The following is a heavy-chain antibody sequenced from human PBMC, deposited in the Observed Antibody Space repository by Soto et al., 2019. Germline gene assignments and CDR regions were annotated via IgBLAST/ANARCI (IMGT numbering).Heavy chain of an antibody. Sequence: SETLSLTCAVYDGSFIEDYWSWIRQPPRKGLEWIGEINPGGTTNYNPSLKSRVSISIDRSRNQFSLKLTSVTAADTGVYYCAKLFGDYTGYWGQGTQVTVSS. D-gene: IGHD4-17*01. CDR2: INPGGTT. V-gene: IGHV4-34*01. CDR3: AKLFGDYTGY. J-gene: IGHJ4*01. CDR1: DGSFIEDY.